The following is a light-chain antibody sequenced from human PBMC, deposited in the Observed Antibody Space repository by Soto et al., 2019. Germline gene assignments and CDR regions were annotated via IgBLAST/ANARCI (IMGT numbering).Light chain of an antibody. CDR2: GNS. CDR3: QSYDSNLSGSYV. CDR1: SSNNGAGYD. V-gene: IGLV1-40*01. J-gene: IGLJ1*01. Sequence: QSVLTQPPSVSGAPGQRVTISCTGSSSNNGAGYDVHWYQQLPGTAPKLLIYGNSNRPSGVPDRFSGSKSGTSASLAITGLQAEDEADYYCQSYDSNLSGSYVFGTGTKVTVL.